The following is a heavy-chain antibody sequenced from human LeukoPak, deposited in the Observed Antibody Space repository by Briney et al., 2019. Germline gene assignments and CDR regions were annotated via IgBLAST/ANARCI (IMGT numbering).Heavy chain of an antibody. CDR2: INHSGST. CDR3: ARWGSYMDV. V-gene: IGHV4-34*01. D-gene: IGHD7-27*01. CDR1: GGSFSGYY. J-gene: IGHJ6*03. Sequence: SETLSLTCAVYGGSFSGYYWSWVHQPPGKGLEWIGEINHSGSTNYNPSLKSRVTISVDTSKNQFSLKLSSVTAADTAVYYCARWGSYMDVWGKGTTVTISS.